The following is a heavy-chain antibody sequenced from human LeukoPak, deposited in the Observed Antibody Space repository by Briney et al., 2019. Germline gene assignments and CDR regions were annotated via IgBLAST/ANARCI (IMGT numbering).Heavy chain of an antibody. CDR3: AKWELYSGFYYIDY. CDR1: GFTFSSYW. CDR2: IKPDGSLI. J-gene: IGHJ4*02. Sequence: GGSLRLSCAASGFTFSSYWMTWVRQGPGKGLEWVANIKPDGSLIYYVDSVKGRFTISRDNAKDSLYLQMNSLRAEDTAVYYCAKWELYSGFYYIDYCGQGTLATVSS. D-gene: IGHD1-26*01. V-gene: IGHV3-7*01.